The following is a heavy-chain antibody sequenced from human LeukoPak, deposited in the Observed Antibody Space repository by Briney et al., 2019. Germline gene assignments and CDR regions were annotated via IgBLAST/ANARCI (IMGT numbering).Heavy chain of an antibody. CDR2: IRNKAKSYTT. J-gene: IGHJ4*02. CDR1: GFTFGDHY. CDR3: SRDATGDH. Sequence: PGGSLRLSCAVTGFTFGDHYMDWVRQAPGKGLEWVGRIRNKAKSYTTDYAASVKGRFTISRDDSKSTLYLQMNSLETEDTAVYYCSRDATGDHWGQGTLVSVSS. V-gene: IGHV3-72*01.